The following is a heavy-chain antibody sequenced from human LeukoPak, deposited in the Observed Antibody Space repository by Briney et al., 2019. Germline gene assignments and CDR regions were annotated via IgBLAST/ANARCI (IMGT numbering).Heavy chain of an antibody. J-gene: IGHJ5*02. CDR3: ARDREYSSSGLVWFDP. CDR1: AGSVSVYY. V-gene: IGHV4-59*02. CDR2: IYYSGST. Sequence: PSETLSLTCTVDAGSVSVYYWSWIRQPPGKVLEWIGSIYYSGSTNYNPSLKSRVTISVDTSENQFSLKLTSVTAADTAVYYCARDREYSSSGLVWFDPWGHGILVTVSS. D-gene: IGHD6-6*01.